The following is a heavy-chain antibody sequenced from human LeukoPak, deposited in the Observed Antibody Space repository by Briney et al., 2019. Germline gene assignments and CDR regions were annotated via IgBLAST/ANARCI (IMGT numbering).Heavy chain of an antibody. CDR1: GGSISSFY. CDR3: ARESSTTGTIH. CDR2: ISTRGNA. J-gene: IGHJ4*02. V-gene: IGHV4-4*07. Sequence: SETLSLTCSVSGGSISSFYWSWVRQPAGKGLEWIGRISTRGNADYNPSLKSRVTISVDTSKNQFSLKLSSVTAADTAVYYCARESSTTGTIHWGQGTLVTVSS. D-gene: IGHD1-1*01.